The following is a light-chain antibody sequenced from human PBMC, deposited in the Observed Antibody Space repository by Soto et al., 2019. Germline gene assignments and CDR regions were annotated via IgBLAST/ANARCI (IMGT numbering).Light chain of an antibody. CDR3: HQYGSSPRT. Sequence: EIRFTQSPSTLSLSPGERATLSCRASQSVSSSYLAWYQQKPGQAPRLLIYGASSRATGIPDRFSGSGSGTDFTLTISRLEPEDFAVYYCHQYGSSPRTFGQGTKVDIK. V-gene: IGKV3-20*01. CDR1: QSVSSSY. CDR2: GAS. J-gene: IGKJ1*01.